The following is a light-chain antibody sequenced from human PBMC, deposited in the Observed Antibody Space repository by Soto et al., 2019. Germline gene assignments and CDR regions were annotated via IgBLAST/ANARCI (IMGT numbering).Light chain of an antibody. CDR1: QSVNSN. J-gene: IGKJ1*01. V-gene: IGKV3-15*01. Sequence: ETVMTQSSATLSVSPVARATLSCWASQSVNSNLAWYQQKLGQAPRVLIYGASTRATGIPARFSGSGSETEFILTISSLQSEDSATYYCQHYNTWPWTFGQGTKVDIK. CDR3: QHYNTWPWT. CDR2: GAS.